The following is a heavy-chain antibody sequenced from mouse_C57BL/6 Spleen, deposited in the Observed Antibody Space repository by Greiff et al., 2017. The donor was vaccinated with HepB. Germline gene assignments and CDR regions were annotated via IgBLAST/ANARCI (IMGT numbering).Heavy chain of an antibody. CDR2: ISSGGSYT. D-gene: IGHD2-5*01. CDR3: ARHKSNYYFDY. CDR1: GFTFSSYG. V-gene: IGHV5-6*01. J-gene: IGHJ2*01. Sequence: EVHLVESGGDLVKPGGSLKLSCAASGFTFSSYGMSWVRQTPDKRLEWVATISSGGSYTYYPDSVKGRFTISRDNAKNTLYLQMSSLKSEDTAMYYCARHKSNYYFDYWGQGTTLTVSS.